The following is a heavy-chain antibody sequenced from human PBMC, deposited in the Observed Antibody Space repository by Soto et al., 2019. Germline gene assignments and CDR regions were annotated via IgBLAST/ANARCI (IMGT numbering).Heavy chain of an antibody. J-gene: IGHJ4*02. CDR3: ARAPPSDGLTGYPQQYFDY. V-gene: IGHV4-30-2*01. D-gene: IGHD3-9*01. Sequence: QLQLQESGSGLVKPSQTLSLTCAVSGGSISSGGYSWSWIRQPPGKGLEWIGYIYHSGSTYYNPSLKSRVTISVDRSKNQFSLKLSSVTAADTAVYYCARAPPSDGLTGYPQQYFDYWGQGTLVTVSS. CDR1: GGSISSGGYS. CDR2: IYHSGST.